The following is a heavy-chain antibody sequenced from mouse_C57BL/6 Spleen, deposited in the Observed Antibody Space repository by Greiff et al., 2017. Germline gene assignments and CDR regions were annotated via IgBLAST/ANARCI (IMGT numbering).Heavy chain of an antibody. CDR2: IWTGGGT. CDR1: GFSLTSYA. J-gene: IGHJ4*01. Sequence: VQLQQSGPGLVAPSQSLSITCTVSGFSLTSYAISWVRQPPGKGLEWLGVIWTGGGTNYNSALKSKLSISKDNSKSQVFLKMNSLRTYCTAMYYCASLSTMVYYYARDYWGQGTSVTVSS. D-gene: IGHD2-13*01. V-gene: IGHV2-9-1*01. CDR3: ASLSTMVYYYARDY.